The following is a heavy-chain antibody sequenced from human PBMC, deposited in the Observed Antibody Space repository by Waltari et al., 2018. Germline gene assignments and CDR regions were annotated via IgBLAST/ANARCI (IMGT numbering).Heavy chain of an antibody. CDR3: ARGPDSSGSRGWFDP. CDR2: TYYSGST. Sequence: QVQLQESGPGLVKPSETLSLTCTVSGGSISSHYWSWIRQPPGKGLEWIGYTYYSGSTNYNPSLKSRVTISVDTSKNQFSLKLSSVTAADTAVYYCARGPDSSGSRGWFDPWGQGTLVTVSS. CDR1: GGSISSHY. V-gene: IGHV4-59*11. J-gene: IGHJ5*02. D-gene: IGHD3-22*01.